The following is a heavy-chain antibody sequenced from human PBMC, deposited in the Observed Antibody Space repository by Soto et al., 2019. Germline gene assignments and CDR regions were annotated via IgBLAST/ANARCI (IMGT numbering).Heavy chain of an antibody. Sequence: QVQLVQSGAEVKKPGASVKVSCKASGYTFTSYGISWGRQAPGQGLEWLGWVTAYNGNTNYAQKFQGRVTMTTDASTSTAYMELRSLRSDATAVYYCAREAVSGRTGFDDWGQGTLVTVSS. CDR3: AREAVSGRTGFDD. CDR2: VTAYNGNT. D-gene: IGHD6-19*01. CDR1: GYTFTSYG. V-gene: IGHV1-18*01. J-gene: IGHJ4*02.